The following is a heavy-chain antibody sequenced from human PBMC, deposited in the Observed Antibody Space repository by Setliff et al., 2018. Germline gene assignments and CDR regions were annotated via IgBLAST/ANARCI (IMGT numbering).Heavy chain of an antibody. D-gene: IGHD4-17*01. CDR2: IGASRDRT. V-gene: IGHV3-23*01. CDR1: TFTFSKYA. CDR3: ERDPNGDYVGAFDP. Sequence: GGSLRLSCVASTFTFSKYAVTWVRQAPGKGLEWVSSIGASRDRTYYADSVKGRFTISRDNSRNSLYLQMNSLRVEDTASYYCERDPNGDYVGAFDPWGQGILVTVSS. J-gene: IGHJ5*02.